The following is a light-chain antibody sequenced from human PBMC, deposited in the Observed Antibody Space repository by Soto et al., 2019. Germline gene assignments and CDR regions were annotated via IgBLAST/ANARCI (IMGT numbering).Light chain of an antibody. J-gene: IGLJ3*02. CDR3: TAWDDSLRGWM. CDR1: SSNVGSNH. V-gene: IGLV1-47*02. CDR2: DND. Sequence: QAVVTQPPSASGTPGQRVTISCSGSSSNVGSNHVHWYQQLPGTAPKLLLSDNDQRPSGVPDRFSGSKSGTSASLAISGLRSEDEADYYCTAWDDSLRGWMFGGGTQLTVL.